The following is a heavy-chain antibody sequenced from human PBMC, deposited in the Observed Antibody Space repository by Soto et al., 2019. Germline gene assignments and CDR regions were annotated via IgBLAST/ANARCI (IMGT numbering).Heavy chain of an antibody. D-gene: IGHD4-17*01. CDR1: GFTFSSYG. Sequence: QVQLVESGGGVVQPGRSLRLSCAASGFTFSSYGMHWVRQAPGKGLEWVAVISYDGSNKYYADSVKGRFTISRDNSKNTLYLQMNSLRAEDTAVYYCAKDLRLRWDFDYWGQGTLVTVSS. CDR2: ISYDGSNK. CDR3: AKDLRLRWDFDY. V-gene: IGHV3-30*18. J-gene: IGHJ4*02.